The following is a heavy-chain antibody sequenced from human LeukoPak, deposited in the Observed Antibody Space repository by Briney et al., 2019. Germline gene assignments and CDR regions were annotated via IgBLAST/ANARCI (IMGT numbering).Heavy chain of an antibody. J-gene: IGHJ3*02. V-gene: IGHV3-23*01. D-gene: IGHD6-13*01. CDR2: ISGSGGST. Sequence: QPGGSLRLSCAASGFTFSSYAMSWVRQAPGKGLEWVSAISGSGGSTYYADSVKGRLTISRDNSKNALYLQMNSLRAEDTAVYYCAKAGQQLVRGAFDIWGQGTMVTVSS. CDR3: AKAGQQLVRGAFDI. CDR1: GFTFSSYA.